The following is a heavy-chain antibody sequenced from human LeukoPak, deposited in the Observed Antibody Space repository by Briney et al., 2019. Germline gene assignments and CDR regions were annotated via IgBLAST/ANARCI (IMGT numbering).Heavy chain of an antibody. D-gene: IGHD3-10*01. CDR3: AISSITMVRGVTRAFFDY. V-gene: IGHV4-34*01. Sequence: SETLSLTCAVYGGSFSDYYWSWIRQPPGKGLEWIGEINHSGSTNYNPSLKSRVTISVDTSKNQSSLKLSSVTAADTAVYYCAISSITMVRGVTRAFFDYWGQGALVTVSS. CDR1: GGSFSDYY. J-gene: IGHJ4*02. CDR2: INHSGST.